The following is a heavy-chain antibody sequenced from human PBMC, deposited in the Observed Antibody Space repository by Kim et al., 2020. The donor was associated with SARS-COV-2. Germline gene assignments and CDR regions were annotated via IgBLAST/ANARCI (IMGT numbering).Heavy chain of an antibody. CDR2: INPNSGGS. CDR1: GYTFTGYY. J-gene: IGHJ3*02. Sequence: ASVKVSCKASGYTFTGYYMNWVRQAPGQGLEWMGRINPNSGGSNYAQKFQGRVTMTRDTSIRTAYMELSRLRSDDTAVYYCARSGAKLGAFDIWGQGTMVTVSS. CDR3: ARSGAKLGAFDI. D-gene: IGHD3-10*01. V-gene: IGHV1-2*06.